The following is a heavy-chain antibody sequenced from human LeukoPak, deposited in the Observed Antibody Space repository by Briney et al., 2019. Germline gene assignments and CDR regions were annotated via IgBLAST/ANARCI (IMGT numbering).Heavy chain of an antibody. J-gene: IGHJ5*02. CDR3: VRMVRGVKSIWFDP. Sequence: ASVKVSCKVSGYTLTELSMHWVRQAPGKELEWMGGFDPEDGETIYAQKFQGRVTMTEDTSTDTAYMELSSLRSEDTAVYYCVRMVRGVKSIWFDPWGQGTLVTVSS. V-gene: IGHV1-24*01. D-gene: IGHD3-10*01. CDR1: GYTLTELS. CDR2: FDPEDGET.